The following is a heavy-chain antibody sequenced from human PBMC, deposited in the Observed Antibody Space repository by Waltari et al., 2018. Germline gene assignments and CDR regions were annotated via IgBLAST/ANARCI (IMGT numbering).Heavy chain of an antibody. D-gene: IGHD5-18*01. CDR3: ARAYGYQEYFQH. Sequence: QVQLVQSGAEVKKPGSPVKVSCKASGGTFSSYAISWVRQAPGQGLEWMGGFIPSLGIANYAQKFQGRVTITADKSTSTAYMELSSLRSEDTAVYYCARAYGYQEYFQHWGQGTLVTVSS. CDR2: FIPSLGIA. CDR1: GGTFSSYA. V-gene: IGHV1-69*10. J-gene: IGHJ1*01.